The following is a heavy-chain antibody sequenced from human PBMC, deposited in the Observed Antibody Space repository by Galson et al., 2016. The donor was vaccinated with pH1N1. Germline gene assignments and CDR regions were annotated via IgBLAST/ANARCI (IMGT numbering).Heavy chain of an antibody. J-gene: IGHJ4*02. CDR3: AKDRGGSGDFDY. Sequence: KVSCKASGGTFSSYTFSWMRQAPGQGLEWMGGISPVFGTKNYAQKFQGRVTVSADESTSTAYMQLSSLTSEDTAVYYCAKDRGGSGDFDYWGQGTLVTVSS. D-gene: IGHD3-10*01. CDR1: GGTFSSYT. V-gene: IGHV1-69*01. CDR2: ISPVFGTK.